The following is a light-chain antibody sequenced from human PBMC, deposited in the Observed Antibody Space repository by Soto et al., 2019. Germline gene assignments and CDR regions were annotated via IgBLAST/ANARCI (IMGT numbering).Light chain of an antibody. CDR1: QSVSSSN. V-gene: IGKV3-20*01. Sequence: EIVLTQSPGTLSLSPGERVTLSCRASQSVSSSNLAWYQQKPGQAPRLLIYGASSRATGIPDRFSGSGSGTDFTLTLSRLEPEDFAMYYCQQYGRSLTFGGGTKVEIK. CDR3: QQYGRSLT. J-gene: IGKJ4*01. CDR2: GAS.